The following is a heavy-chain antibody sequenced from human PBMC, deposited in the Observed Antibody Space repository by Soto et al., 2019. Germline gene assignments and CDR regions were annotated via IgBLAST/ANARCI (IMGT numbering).Heavy chain of an antibody. CDR2: ISGTGGIT. Sequence: EVQLLESGGGLVQPGGSLRLSCAASGFTFSSYAMNWVRQAPGKGLEWVSVISGTGGITYHADSVKGRFTISRDNSKNTLYLQRDSLRAEDTAVYFCAKEETVISHYYYNYGMDVWGQGTTVTVSS. V-gene: IGHV3-23*01. D-gene: IGHD4-4*01. CDR1: GFTFSSYA. J-gene: IGHJ6*02. CDR3: AKEETVISHYYYNYGMDV.